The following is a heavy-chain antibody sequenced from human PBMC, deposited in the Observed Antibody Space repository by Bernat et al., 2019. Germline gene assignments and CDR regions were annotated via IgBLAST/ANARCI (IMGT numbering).Heavy chain of an antibody. CDR3: ARDQAGGLDY. D-gene: IGHD1-14*01. CDR2: ISSDGINI. CDR1: GFTFSNSG. Sequence: QVLLVESGGGVVQPGTSLRLSCAASGFTFSNSGMHWVRQAPGKGLEWVALISSDGINIYYADSVKGRFTISRDNAKNSLYLQMNSLRAEDTAVYYCARDQAGGLDYWGQGTLVTVSS. V-gene: IGHV3-30*03. J-gene: IGHJ4*02.